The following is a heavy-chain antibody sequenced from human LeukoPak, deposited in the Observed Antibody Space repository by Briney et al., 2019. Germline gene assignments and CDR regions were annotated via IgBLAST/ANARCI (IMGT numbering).Heavy chain of an antibody. Sequence: ASVKVSSKPSRYTFTRYGISCVRQAPGHGLEGMGWISAYNGNTNYAQNLQGRVTMTTDTSTSTACMELRSLRSDDTAVYYCARESMPNTRHDDYWGQGTLVTVSS. V-gene: IGHV1-18*01. CDR2: ISAYNGNT. CDR1: RYTFTRYG. CDR3: ARESMPNTRHDDY. J-gene: IGHJ4*02. D-gene: IGHD2/OR15-2a*01.